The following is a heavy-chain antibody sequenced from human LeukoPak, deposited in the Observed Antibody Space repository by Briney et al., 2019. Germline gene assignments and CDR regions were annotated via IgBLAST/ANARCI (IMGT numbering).Heavy chain of an antibody. D-gene: IGHD1-7*01. CDR2: INSDGSST. CDR1: GFTFSSYW. Sequence: GGSLRLSCAASGFTFSSYWMHWVRQAPGKGLVWVSRINSDGSSTTYADSVKGRFTITRANAKYTLFLQMNSLRADDTAVYYSAKETLELFFAWFDPWGQGTLVTVSS. J-gene: IGHJ5*02. CDR3: AKETLELFFAWFDP. V-gene: IGHV3-74*01.